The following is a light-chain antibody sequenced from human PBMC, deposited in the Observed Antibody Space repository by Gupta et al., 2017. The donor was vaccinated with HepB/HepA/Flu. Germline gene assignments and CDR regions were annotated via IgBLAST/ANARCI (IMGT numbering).Light chain of an antibody. CDR1: QGIRSD. CDR2: AAS. Sequence: DIQMTQSPSSLSASVGDRVTITCRASQGIRSDLGWYQQKPGKAPKRLIYAASRVQSGVPSRLSGSASGTEFTLTISSRQPEHFATYYFRQQDSYPITFGGGTKVEI. V-gene: IGKV1-17*01. CDR3: RQQDSYPIT. J-gene: IGKJ4*01.